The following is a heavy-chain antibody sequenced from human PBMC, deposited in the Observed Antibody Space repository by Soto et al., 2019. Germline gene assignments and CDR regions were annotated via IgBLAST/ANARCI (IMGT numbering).Heavy chain of an antibody. J-gene: IGHJ5*02. Sequence: PGESLKISCKGSGYSFTSYWISWVRQMPGKGLEWMGRIDPSDSYTNYSPSFQGHVTISADKSISTAYLQWSSLKASDTAMYYCARHQPAVAGLGWFDPWGQGTLVTVSS. CDR3: ARHQPAVAGLGWFDP. CDR2: IDPSDSYT. D-gene: IGHD6-19*01. CDR1: GYSFTSYW. V-gene: IGHV5-10-1*01.